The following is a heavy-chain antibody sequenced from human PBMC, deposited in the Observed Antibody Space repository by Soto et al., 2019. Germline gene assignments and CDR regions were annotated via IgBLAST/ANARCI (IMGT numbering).Heavy chain of an antibody. CDR3: ARRSVGGSSLDY. J-gene: IGHJ4*02. V-gene: IGHV4-39*01. CDR1: GGSISSSSYY. D-gene: IGHD1-26*01. Sequence: PSETLSLTCTVSGGSISSSSYYWGWIRPPPGKGLEWIGSIYYSGSTYYNPSLKSRVTISVDTSKNQFSLKLSSVTAADTAVYYCARRSVGGSSLDYWGQGTLVTVSS. CDR2: IYYSGST.